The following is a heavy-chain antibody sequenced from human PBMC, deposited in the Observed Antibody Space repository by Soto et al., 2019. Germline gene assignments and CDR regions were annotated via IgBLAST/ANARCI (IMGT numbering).Heavy chain of an antibody. V-gene: IGHV1-18*04. Sequence: QVQLVQSGPEVKKSGASVKVSCKASGYTFTNHGISWVRQAPGHGLEWMGWVSGYNGKTKYAQELQGRVTMTTETSTSTAYMELSSLRSDDTAVYYCARDLYPLAYYFNYWGQGTLVTVSS. CDR1: GYTFTNHG. CDR3: ARDLYPLAYYFNY. D-gene: IGHD2-8*01. CDR2: VSGYNGKT. J-gene: IGHJ4*02.